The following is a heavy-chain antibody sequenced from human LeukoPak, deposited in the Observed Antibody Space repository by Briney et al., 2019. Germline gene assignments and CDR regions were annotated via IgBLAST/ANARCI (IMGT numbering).Heavy chain of an antibody. CDR1: GFTFSSYG. CDR3: ANSPPPYYYDSSGYPMEYYYYYMDV. Sequence: GGTLRLSCAASGFTFSSYGMSWVRQAPGKGLEWVSAISGSGGSTYYADSVKGRSTISRDNSKNTLYLQMNSLRAEDTAVYYCANSPPPYYYDSSGYPMEYYYYYMDVWGKGTTVTISS. J-gene: IGHJ6*03. V-gene: IGHV3-23*01. CDR2: ISGSGGST. D-gene: IGHD3-22*01.